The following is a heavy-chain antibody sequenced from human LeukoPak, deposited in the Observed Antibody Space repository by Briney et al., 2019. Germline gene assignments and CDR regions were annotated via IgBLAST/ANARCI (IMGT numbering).Heavy chain of an antibody. CDR2: ISYDGSEK. J-gene: IGHJ4*02. V-gene: IGHV3-30*04. Sequence: PGGSLRLSCAASGFTFSTYAMHWVRQAPGEGLEWVAFISYDGSEKYYPDYVKGRFTISRDNSKNTLYLQINSLISEGTAVYYCESELRDRNYDLEYWGQGTLVTVSS. D-gene: IGHD4-11*01. CDR3: ESELRDRNYDLEY. CDR1: GFTFSTYA.